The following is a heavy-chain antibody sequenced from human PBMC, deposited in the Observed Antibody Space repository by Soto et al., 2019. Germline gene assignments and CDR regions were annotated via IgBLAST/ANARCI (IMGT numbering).Heavy chain of an antibody. CDR3: ARHPPQWLVNFDY. D-gene: IGHD6-19*01. Sequence: QPGGSLRLSCAASGFTFSSYWMNWVRQAPGKGLEWVANIKQDGSEKYYVDSVKGRFAISRDNAKNSLYLQMNSLIAEDTAVYYCARHPPQWLVNFDYWGQGTLVTVSS. J-gene: IGHJ4*02. CDR2: IKQDGSEK. CDR1: GFTFSSYW. V-gene: IGHV3-7*03.